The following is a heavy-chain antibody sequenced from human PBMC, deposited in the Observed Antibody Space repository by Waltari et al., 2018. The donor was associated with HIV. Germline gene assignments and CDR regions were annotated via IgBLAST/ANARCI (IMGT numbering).Heavy chain of an antibody. D-gene: IGHD3-22*01. Sequence: ESGGRLIQPGVSLGLSCVAPIFGISDRPVTWVRQAPGGPLEWVAVIYPDDTTHYAGSVRGRFSISRVRSRTSVLLLMNGLFADDTATYYCATGVRYYGPWGQGTRVTVSS. CDR2: IYPDDTT. V-gene: IGHV3-53*01. CDR1: IFGISDRP. J-gene: IGHJ5*02. CDR3: ATGVRYYGP.